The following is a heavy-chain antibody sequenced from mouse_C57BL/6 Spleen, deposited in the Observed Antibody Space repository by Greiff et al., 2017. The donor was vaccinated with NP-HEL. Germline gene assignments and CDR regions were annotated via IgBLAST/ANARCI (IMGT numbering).Heavy chain of an antibody. CDR2: IDPSDSYT. Sequence: QVQLQQPGAELVMPGASVKLSCKASGYTFTSYWMHWVKQRPGQGLEWIGEIDPSDSYTNYNQKFKGKSTLTVDKSSSTAYMQLSSLTSEDSAVYYCARAYSNYVGGFDYWGQGTTLTVSS. D-gene: IGHD2-5*01. V-gene: IGHV1-69*01. J-gene: IGHJ2*01. CDR1: GYTFTSYW. CDR3: ARAYSNYVGGFDY.